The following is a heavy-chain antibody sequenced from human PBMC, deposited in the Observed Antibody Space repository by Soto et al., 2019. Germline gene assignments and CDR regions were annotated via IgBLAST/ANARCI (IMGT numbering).Heavy chain of an antibody. V-gene: IGHV1-69*13. Sequence: EASVKVSCKASGGTFSSYAISWVRQAPGQGLEWMGGITPIFGTANYAQKFQGRVTITADESTSTAYMELSSLRSEDTAVYYCARPDVFIAAREHYYYGMDVWGQGTTVTVSS. CDR3: ARPDVFIAAREHYYYGMDV. D-gene: IGHD6-6*01. J-gene: IGHJ6*02. CDR1: GGTFSSYA. CDR2: ITPIFGTA.